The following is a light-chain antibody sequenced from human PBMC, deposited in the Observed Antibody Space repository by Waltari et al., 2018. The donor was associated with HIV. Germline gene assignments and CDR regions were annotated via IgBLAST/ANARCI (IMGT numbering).Light chain of an antibody. Sequence: VLTPSTTTPSSSPRKRGTLSCRASQSVSSSYLAWYQQTPGQAPRLLIYAASSRATVIPDRFGGSGSGTHFTLSISRLEPEVFAVYYCQQYGDSPFTFDTGTKVDIK. V-gene: IGKV3-20*01. CDR3: QQYGDSPFT. CDR1: QSVSSSY. CDR2: AAS. J-gene: IGKJ3*01.